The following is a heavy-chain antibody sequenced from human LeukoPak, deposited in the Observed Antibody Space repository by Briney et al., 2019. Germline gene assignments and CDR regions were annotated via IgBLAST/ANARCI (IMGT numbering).Heavy chain of an antibody. CDR3: ANSMTTDPWHACGL. Sequence: GGSLRLSCAASGFTFSSYAMSWVRQAPGKGLEWVSAISGSGGSTYYADSVKGRFTISRDNSKNTLYLQMNRLRAEDTAVYYCANSMTTDPWHACGLWPQRTRDTVFS. CDR1: GFTFSSYA. J-gene: IGHJ3*01. D-gene: IGHD4-11*01. V-gene: IGHV3-23*01. CDR2: ISGSGGST.